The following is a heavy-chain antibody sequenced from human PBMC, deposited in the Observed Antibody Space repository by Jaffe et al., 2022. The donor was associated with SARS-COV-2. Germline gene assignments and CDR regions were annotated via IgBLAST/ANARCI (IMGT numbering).Heavy chain of an antibody. CDR2: ISYDGSNK. Sequence: QVQLVESGGGVVQPGRSLRLSCAASGFTFSSYAMHWVRQAPGKGLEWVAVISYDGSNKYYADSVKGRFTISRDNSKNTLYLQMNSLRAEDTAVYYCARDRAAGKLYYYYGMDVWGQGTTVTVSS. V-gene: IGHV3-30-3*01. CDR1: GFTFSSYA. D-gene: IGHD6-13*01. CDR3: ARDRAAGKLYYYYGMDV. J-gene: IGHJ6*02.